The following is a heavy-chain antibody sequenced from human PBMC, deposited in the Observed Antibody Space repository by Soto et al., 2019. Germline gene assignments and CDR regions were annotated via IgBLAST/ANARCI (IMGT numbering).Heavy chain of an antibody. CDR1: GGSISSSRYY. CDR3: ARMGWFGELLAGSTTTGNPLYYYCYYGMGV. V-gene: IGHV4-39*01. Sequence: NPSETLSLTCTVSGGSISSSRYYWGWLRQPPGKGLEGIGSIYYSGSTYYNPSLKSRVTISIDTSKNQFPLKLSSVTAADTAVYYCARMGWFGELLAGSTTTGNPLYYYCYYGMGVRGQGTTVTVSS. J-gene: IGHJ6*02. D-gene: IGHD3-10*01. CDR2: IYYSGST.